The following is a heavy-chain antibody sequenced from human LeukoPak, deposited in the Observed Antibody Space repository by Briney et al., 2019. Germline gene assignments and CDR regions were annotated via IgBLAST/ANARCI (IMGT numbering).Heavy chain of an antibody. J-gene: IGHJ4*02. CDR3: ASPNSYGLYYFDY. V-gene: IGHV1-46*01. D-gene: IGHD5-18*01. CDR1: GYTFTRYY. Sequence: ASVTVSCKPSGYTFTRYYMHWVRQAPGQGLEWMGIINPSGCYTTYAQKFQGRVTMTRDTSTSTVYMELSSLSSEDTAVYYCASPNSYGLYYFDYWGQGTLVTVSS. CDR2: INPSGCYT.